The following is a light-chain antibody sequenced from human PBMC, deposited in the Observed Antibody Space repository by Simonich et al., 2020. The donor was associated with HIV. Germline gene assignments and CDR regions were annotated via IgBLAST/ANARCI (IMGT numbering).Light chain of an antibody. J-gene: IGKJ3*01. CDR3: QQRSNWPPT. CDR1: QSVSSY. V-gene: IGKV3-11*01. Sequence: EIVLTQSPATLSLSPGETATLSCRARQSVSSYLAWYQKKPGQAPRLLIYVASTRATGIPARFSGSGSGTDFTLTISSLEPEDFAVYYCQQRSNWPPTFGPGTKVDIK. CDR2: VAS.